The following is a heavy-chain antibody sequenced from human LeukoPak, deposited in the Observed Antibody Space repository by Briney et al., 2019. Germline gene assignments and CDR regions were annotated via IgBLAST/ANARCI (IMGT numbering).Heavy chain of an antibody. J-gene: IGHJ4*02. CDR2: INYSGST. Sequence: SETLSLTCTVSGGSISSYYWSWIRQPPGKGLEWIGYINYSGSTNYNPSLKSRVTISVDTSKNQFSLKLSSVTAADTAVYYRAREGQQLAFDYWGQGTLVTVSS. D-gene: IGHD6-13*01. V-gene: IGHV4-59*01. CDR3: AREGQQLAFDY. CDR1: GGSISSYY.